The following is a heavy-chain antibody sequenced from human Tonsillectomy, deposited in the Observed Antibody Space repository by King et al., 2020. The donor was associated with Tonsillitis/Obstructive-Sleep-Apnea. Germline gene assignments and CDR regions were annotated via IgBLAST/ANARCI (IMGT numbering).Heavy chain of an antibody. J-gene: IGHJ5*02. D-gene: IGHD2-2*01. V-gene: IGHV4-39*01. CDR3: ACEVPAAGTNWFDP. Sequence: QLQESGPGLVKPSETLSLTCTVSGDSISSSNYHWGWIRQPPGKGLEWIGSMYHSGSTYCNPSLKSRVTISVHPSRNQFSLILSSVTSADTAVYSCACEVPAAGTNWFDPWGQGTLVIVSS. CDR2: MYHSGST. CDR1: GDSISSSNYH.